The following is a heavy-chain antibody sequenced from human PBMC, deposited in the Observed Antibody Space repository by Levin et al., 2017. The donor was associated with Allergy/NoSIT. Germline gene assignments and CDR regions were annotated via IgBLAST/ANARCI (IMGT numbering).Heavy chain of an antibody. CDR1: GFTFDDYA. CDR3: ALSGTAGWFDP. Sequence: GGSLRLSCAASGFTFDDYAMHWVRQAPGKGLEWVSGISWNSGSIGYADSVKGRFTISRDNAKNSLYLQMNSLRAEDTALYYCALSGTAGWFDPWGQGTLVTVSS. V-gene: IGHV3-9*01. CDR2: ISWNSGSI. J-gene: IGHJ5*02. D-gene: IGHD6-13*01.